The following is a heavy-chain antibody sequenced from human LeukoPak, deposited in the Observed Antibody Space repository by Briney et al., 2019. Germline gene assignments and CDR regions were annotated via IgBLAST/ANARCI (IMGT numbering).Heavy chain of an antibody. CDR2: IYHSGST. J-gene: IGHJ4*02. Sequence: PSETLSLTCTVSGGSISSGGYYWSWIRQPPGKGLEWIGYIYHSGSTYYNPSLKSRVTISVDRSKNQFSLKLSSVTAADTAVYYCARGRSAWRGTSCYWDYWGQGTLVTVSS. D-gene: IGHD2-2*01. CDR3: ARGRSAWRGTSCYWDY. V-gene: IGHV4-30-2*01. CDR1: GGSISSGGYY.